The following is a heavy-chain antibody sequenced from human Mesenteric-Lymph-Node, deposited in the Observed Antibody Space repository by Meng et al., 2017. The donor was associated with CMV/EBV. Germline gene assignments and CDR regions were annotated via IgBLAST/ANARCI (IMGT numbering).Heavy chain of an antibody. CDR1: GFTFRDFG. CDR3: ARARENFEY. V-gene: IGHV3-30*02. Sequence: GESLKISCAASGFTFRDFGMHWVRQAPGKGLEWVAFIWYDGSTQYYRDSVKGRFTISRDNSKKTLYLQMNSLRVEDTSVYYCARARENFEYWGQGTLVTVSS. CDR2: IWYDGSTQ. J-gene: IGHJ4*02.